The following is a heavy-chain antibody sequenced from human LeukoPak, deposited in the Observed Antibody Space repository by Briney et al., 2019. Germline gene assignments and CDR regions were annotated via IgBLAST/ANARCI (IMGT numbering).Heavy chain of an antibody. Sequence: SETLSLTCAVYGGSFSGHYWSWIRQPPGKGLEWIGYIYYSGSTSYNPSLKSRVTISVDTSKKQFSLKLSSVTAADTAFYYCARYIVSYPHDAFDIWGQGTMVTVSS. CDR1: GGSFSGHY. J-gene: IGHJ3*02. V-gene: IGHV4-59*11. D-gene: IGHD1-26*01. CDR2: IYYSGST. CDR3: ARYIVSYPHDAFDI.